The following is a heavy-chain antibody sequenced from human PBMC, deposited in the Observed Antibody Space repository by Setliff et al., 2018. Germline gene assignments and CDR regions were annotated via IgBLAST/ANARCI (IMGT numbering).Heavy chain of an antibody. CDR1: GFTFSSYW. V-gene: IGHV3-7*01. CDR2: IKEDGSEG. J-gene: IGHJ6*03. Sequence: GSLRLSCAASGFTFSSYWMSWVRQAPGKGLEWVANIKEDGSEGYYVDSVKGRFTMSRDNAKNSLYLQMNSLRAEDTAVYYCARDHGIVPGVDYMDVWGKGTTVTVSS. D-gene: IGHD1-26*01. CDR3: ARDHGIVPGVDYMDV.